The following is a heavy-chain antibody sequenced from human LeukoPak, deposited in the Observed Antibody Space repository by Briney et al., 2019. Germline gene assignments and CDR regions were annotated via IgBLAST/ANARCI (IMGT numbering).Heavy chain of an antibody. V-gene: IGHV1-2*02. CDR3: ASTPPLYSSGWYYGG. J-gene: IGHJ4*02. D-gene: IGHD6-19*01. CDR1: GYTFTGYY. Sequence: GASVKVSCKASGYTFTGYYMHWVRQAPGQGLEWMGWINPNSGGTNYAQKFQGRVTMTRDTSIGTAYMELSRLRSDDTAVYYCASTPPLYSSGWYYGGWGQGTLVTVSS. CDR2: INPNSGGT.